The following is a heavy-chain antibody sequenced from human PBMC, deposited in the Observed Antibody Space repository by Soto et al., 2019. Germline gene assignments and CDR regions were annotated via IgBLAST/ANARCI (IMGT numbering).Heavy chain of an antibody. Sequence: QVQLQESGPGLVKPSQTLSLTCTVPGGSISSGAYSWGWLRPHPGQGLEWVGYIYYSGRTYYISYLKSLLTMSIYRSKNHFSRNLSSVTAADTAVYYCASVDIGSTRGNAYWGQGALVIVSS. CDR3: ASVDIGSTRGNAY. CDR2: IYYSGRT. V-gene: IGHV4-31*01. D-gene: IGHD5-12*01. CDR1: GGSISSGAYS. J-gene: IGHJ4*02.